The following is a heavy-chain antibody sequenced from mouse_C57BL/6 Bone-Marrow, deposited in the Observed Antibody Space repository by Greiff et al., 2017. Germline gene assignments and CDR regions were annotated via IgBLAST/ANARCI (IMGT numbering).Heavy chain of an antibody. CDR1: GFTFSDYG. J-gene: IGHJ2*01. CDR2: ISSGSSTI. D-gene: IGHD1-1*01. Sequence: EVKLMESGGGLVKPGGSLKLSCAASGFTFSDYGMHWVRQAPEKGLEWVAYISSGSSTIYYADTVKGRFTISRDNAKNTLFLQMTSLRSEDTARYDCARDYYGSSSYWDDWGQGTTLTVSS. V-gene: IGHV5-17*01. CDR3: ARDYYGSSSYWDD.